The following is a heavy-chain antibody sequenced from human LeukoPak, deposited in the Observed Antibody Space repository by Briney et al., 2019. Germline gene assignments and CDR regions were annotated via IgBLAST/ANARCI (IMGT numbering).Heavy chain of an antibody. CDR3: ARNDPWDY. Sequence: GGSLRLSCAAAGFTFTNYEMNWVRQAPGKGLEWVSYISSSGYTIYYADSVKGRFTISRDNAKNSLYLQMNSLRAEDTGVYYCARNDPWDYWGQGSLVTVSS. CDR1: GFTFTNYE. V-gene: IGHV3-48*03. J-gene: IGHJ4*02. CDR2: ISSSGYTI.